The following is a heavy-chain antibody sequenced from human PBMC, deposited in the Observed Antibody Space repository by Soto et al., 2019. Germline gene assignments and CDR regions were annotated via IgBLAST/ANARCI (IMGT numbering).Heavy chain of an antibody. CDR3: ARDREQLGPYYYYYMDV. V-gene: IGHV4-4*02. CDR2: IYHSGST. J-gene: IGHJ6*03. D-gene: IGHD6-13*01. CDR1: SGSISSSNW. Sequence: SETLSLTCAVSSGSISSSNWWSWVRQPPGKGLEWIGEIYHSGSTNYNPSLKSRVTISVDKSKNQFSLKLSSVTAADTAVYYCARDREQLGPYYYYYMDVWGKGTTVTVSS.